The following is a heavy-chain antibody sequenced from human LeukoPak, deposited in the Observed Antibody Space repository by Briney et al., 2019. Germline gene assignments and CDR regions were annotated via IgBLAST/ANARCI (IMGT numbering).Heavy chain of an antibody. D-gene: IGHD6-19*01. Sequence: PGGSLRLSCAASAFTFSSYWMHWVRQAPGKGLVWVSRINSDGSSTSYADSVKGRFTISRDNAKNTLYLQMNSLRAEDTAVHYCAREADDSSGWFDCWGQGTLVTVSS. CDR1: AFTFSSYW. J-gene: IGHJ4*02. V-gene: IGHV3-74*01. CDR3: AREADDSSGWFDC. CDR2: INSDGSST.